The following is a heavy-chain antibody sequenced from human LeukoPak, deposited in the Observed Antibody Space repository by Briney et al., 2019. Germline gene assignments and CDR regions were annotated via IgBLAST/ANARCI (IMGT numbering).Heavy chain of an antibody. CDR2: ISYSGTT. CDR1: GGSISSRPYY. D-gene: IGHD3-10*01. V-gene: IGHV4-39*07. CDR3: ARRHLYYYGSGSYYFDY. Sequence: ASETLSLTCTVSGGSISSRPYYWGWVRQPPGKGLEWIGTISYSGTTYYSPSLKSRVTISVDTSKNQFSLKLSSVTAADTAVYYCARRHLYYYGSGSYYFDYWGQGTLVTVSS. J-gene: IGHJ4*02.